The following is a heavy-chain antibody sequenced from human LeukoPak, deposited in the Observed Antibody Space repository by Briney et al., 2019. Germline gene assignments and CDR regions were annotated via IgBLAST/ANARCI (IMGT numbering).Heavy chain of an antibody. CDR3: AADLITDAFDI. Sequence: SVKVSCKASGYTFTGYYMHWVRQARGQRLEWIGWIVVGSGNTNYAQKFQERITITRDMSTSTAYMELSSLRSEDTAVYFCAADLITDAFDIWGQGTMVTVSS. D-gene: IGHD5-24*01. CDR2: IVVGSGNT. J-gene: IGHJ3*02. V-gene: IGHV1-58*02. CDR1: GYTFTGYY.